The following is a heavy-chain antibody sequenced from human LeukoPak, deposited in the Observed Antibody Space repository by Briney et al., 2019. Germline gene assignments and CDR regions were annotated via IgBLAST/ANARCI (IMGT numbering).Heavy chain of an antibody. V-gene: IGHV1-69*04. Sequence: SVKVSCEASGGTFSSYAISWVRQAPGQGLEWMGRIIPILGIANYAQKFQGRVTITADKSTSTAYMELSSLRSEDTAVYYCARDLYSTAAGTNWFDPWGQGTLVTVSS. CDR2: IIPILGIA. J-gene: IGHJ5*02. CDR1: GGTFSSYA. D-gene: IGHD6-13*01. CDR3: ARDLYSTAAGTNWFDP.